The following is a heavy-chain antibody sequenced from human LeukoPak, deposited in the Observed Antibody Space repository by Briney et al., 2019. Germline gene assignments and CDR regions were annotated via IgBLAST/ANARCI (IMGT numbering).Heavy chain of an antibody. CDR2: INPNSGGT. V-gene: IGHV1-2*02. D-gene: IGHD2-21*02. CDR3: ARGRLLKIDY. Sequence: ASVKVSCKASGYTFTGYYMHWVRQAPGQGLEWMGWINPNSGGTNYAPKFQGRVTMTRDTSISTAYMELSRLRSDDTAVYYCARGRLLKIDYWGQGTLVTVSS. J-gene: IGHJ4*02. CDR1: GYTFTGYY.